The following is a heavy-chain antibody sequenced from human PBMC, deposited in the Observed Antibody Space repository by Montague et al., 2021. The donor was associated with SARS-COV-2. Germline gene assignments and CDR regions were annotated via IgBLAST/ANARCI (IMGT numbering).Heavy chain of an antibody. J-gene: IGHJ4*02. CDR2: FDHAGTK. Sequence: SETLSLTCTVSGGSIRSHLWSWIRQSPGKGLGWIGYFDHAGTKKYNPSLKTRVTISGDTSKNQFSLRLTSVTTADTAIYYCARPGGVPMDWGQGSLVTVSS. CDR3: ARPGGVPMD. V-gene: IGHV4-59*11. D-gene: IGHD3-10*01. CDR1: GGSIRSHL.